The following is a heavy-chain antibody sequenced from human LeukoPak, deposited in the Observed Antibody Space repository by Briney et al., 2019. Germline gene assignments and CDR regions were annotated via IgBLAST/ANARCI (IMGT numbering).Heavy chain of an antibody. CDR3: ARARREHGAFDI. V-gene: IGHV4-59*12. J-gene: IGHJ3*02. D-gene: IGHD1/OR15-1a*01. CDR2: VYYSGST. Sequence: PSETLSLTCSVSGGSISTYYWSWIRQPPGKGLEWLGYVYYSGSTNYNPSLRSRVTISVDTSKNQFSLKLSSVTAGDTAVYYCARARREHGAFDIWGQGTMVTVSS. CDR1: GGSISTYY.